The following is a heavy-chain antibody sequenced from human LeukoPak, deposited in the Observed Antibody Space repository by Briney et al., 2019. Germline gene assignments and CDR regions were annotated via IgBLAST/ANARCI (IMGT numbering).Heavy chain of an antibody. CDR1: GGSISSSSYY. CDR3: ARGPFRYFDY. D-gene: IGHD3-10*01. J-gene: IGHJ4*02. V-gene: IGHV4-39*07. Sequence: SETLSLTCTVSGGSISSSSYYWGWLRQPPGKGLEWIGSIYYSGSTYYNLSLKSRVTISVDTSKNQFSLKLSSVTAADTAVYYCARGPFRYFDYWGQGTLVTVSS. CDR2: IYYSGST.